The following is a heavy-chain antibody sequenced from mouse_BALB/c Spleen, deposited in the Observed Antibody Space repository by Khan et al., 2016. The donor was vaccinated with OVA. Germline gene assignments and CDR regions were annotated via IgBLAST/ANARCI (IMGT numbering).Heavy chain of an antibody. CDR3: AREWAAWFPY. CDR1: GYTFTDYY. Sequence: QVQLQQSGAQLARPGASVKLSCKASGYTFTDYYINWMRQRTGQGLEWIGEIYPGSDNTYYNENFKGRATLTVDKSSNTAYMEFSSLTSEDSAVYFWAREWAAWFPYWGQGTLGTVSA. V-gene: IGHV1-77*01. J-gene: IGHJ3*01. CDR2: IYPGSDNT.